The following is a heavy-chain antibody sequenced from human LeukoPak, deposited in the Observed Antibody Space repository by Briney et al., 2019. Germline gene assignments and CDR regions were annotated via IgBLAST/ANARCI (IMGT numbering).Heavy chain of an antibody. CDR2: VFYSGTT. D-gene: IGHD1-14*01. Sequence: SETLSLTCTVSGGAISGYYWSWIRQPPGKGLEWIGYVFYSGTTNYNPSLESRVTISVDTSKKRFSLKLSSVTAADTAVYYCARTNQIDERAFDIWGQGTMVTLSS. CDR3: ARTNQIDERAFDI. V-gene: IGHV4-59*01. J-gene: IGHJ3*02. CDR1: GGAISGYY.